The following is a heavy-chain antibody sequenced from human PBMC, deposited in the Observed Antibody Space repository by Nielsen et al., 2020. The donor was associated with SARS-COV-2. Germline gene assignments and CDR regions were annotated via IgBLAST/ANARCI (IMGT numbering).Heavy chain of an antibody. CDR3: ARGRTPTVTTRYYYGMDV. Sequence: WVRQAPGQGLERMGWINTNTGNPTYAQGFTGRFVLSLDTSVSTAYLQISSLKAEDTAVYYCARGRTPTVTTRYYYGMDVWGQGTTVTVSS. V-gene: IGHV7-4-1*02. D-gene: IGHD4-17*01. CDR2: INTNTGNP. J-gene: IGHJ6*02.